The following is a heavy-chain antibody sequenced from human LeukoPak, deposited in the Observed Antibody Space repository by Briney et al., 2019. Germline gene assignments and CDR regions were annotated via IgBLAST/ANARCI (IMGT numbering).Heavy chain of an antibody. CDR1: GFTFSSYS. J-gene: IGHJ4*02. D-gene: IGHD5-24*01. V-gene: IGHV3-21*01. CDR3: ARDPPRHGAALDY. Sequence: GGSLRLSCGASGFTFSSYSMNWVRQAPGKGLEWVSSISSSSGYMYYADSVKGRFTISRDNAKNSLYLQMNSLRAEDTAVYYCARDPPRHGAALDYWGQGTLVTVSS. CDR2: ISSSSGYM.